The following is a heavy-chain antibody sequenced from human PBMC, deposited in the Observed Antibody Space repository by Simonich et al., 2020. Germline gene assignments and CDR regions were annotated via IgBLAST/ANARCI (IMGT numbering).Heavy chain of an antibody. V-gene: IGHV3-21*01. CDR1: GFTFSSYS. CDR3: ARWIAVAGTGAYGMDV. CDR2: ISSSSSYI. J-gene: IGHJ6*02. D-gene: IGHD6-19*01. Sequence: EVQLVESGGGLVKPGGSLRLSCAASGFTFSSYSMNRVRQAPGKGLEWGSSISSSSSYIYYADSVKGRFTIARDNAKNSLYLQMNSLRAEDTAVYYCARWIAVAGTGAYGMDVWGQGTTVTVSS.